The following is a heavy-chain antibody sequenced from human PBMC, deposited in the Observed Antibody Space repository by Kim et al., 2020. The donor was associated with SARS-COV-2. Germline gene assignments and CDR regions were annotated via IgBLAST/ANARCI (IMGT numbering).Heavy chain of an antibody. J-gene: IGHJ6*02. CDR2: ISWNSGSI. CDR3: ASRRVRGVIGYYGMDV. CDR1: GFTFDDYA. Sequence: GGSLRLSCAASGFTFDDYAMHWVRQAPGKGLEWVSGISWNSGSIGYADSVKGRFTISRDNAKNSLYLQMNSLRAEDTALYYCASRRVRGVIGYYGMDVWGQGTTVTVSS. D-gene: IGHD3-10*01. V-gene: IGHV3-9*01.